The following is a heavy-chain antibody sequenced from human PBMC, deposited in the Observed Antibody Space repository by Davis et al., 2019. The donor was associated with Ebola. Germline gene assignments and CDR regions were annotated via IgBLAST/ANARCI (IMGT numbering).Heavy chain of an antibody. CDR1: GGSISSSSYY. CDR3: VRTAVAGFPYSYYFDY. J-gene: IGHJ4*02. Sequence: MPSETLSLTCTVSGGSISSSSYYWGWIRQSPGKGLEWIGHIYYSGSTNYNPSLKSRVTMSVDTSKNQFSLNLSAVTAADTAVYYCVRTAVAGFPYSYYFDYWGPGTLVTASS. D-gene: IGHD6-19*01. CDR2: IYYSGST. V-gene: IGHV4-61*05.